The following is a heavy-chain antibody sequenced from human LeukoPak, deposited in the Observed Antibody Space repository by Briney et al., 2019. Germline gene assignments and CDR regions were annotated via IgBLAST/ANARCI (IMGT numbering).Heavy chain of an antibody. CDR3: AVVGATIAGYYYYMDV. J-gene: IGHJ6*03. V-gene: IGHV1-2*02. Sequence: ASVKVSSKASGYTFTGYYMHWVRQAPGQGLEWMGWINPNSGGTNYAQKFQGRVTMTRDTSISTAYMELSRLRSDDTAVYYCAVVGATIAGYYYYMDVWGKGTTVTVSS. CDR1: GYTFTGYY. D-gene: IGHD1-26*01. CDR2: INPNSGGT.